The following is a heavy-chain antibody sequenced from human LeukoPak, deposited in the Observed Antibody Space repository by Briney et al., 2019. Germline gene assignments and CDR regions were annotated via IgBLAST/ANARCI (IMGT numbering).Heavy chain of an antibody. Sequence: GASVKVSCKASGYTFTSYYMHWVRQAPGQGLEWMGIINPSGGSTSYAQKFQGRVTMTRDMSTSTVYMELSSLRSEDTAVYYCARDVGWFGEHYYFDYWGQGTLVTVSS. CDR3: ARDVGWFGEHYYFDY. CDR1: GYTFTSYY. D-gene: IGHD3-10*01. V-gene: IGHV1-46*01. CDR2: INPSGGST. J-gene: IGHJ4*02.